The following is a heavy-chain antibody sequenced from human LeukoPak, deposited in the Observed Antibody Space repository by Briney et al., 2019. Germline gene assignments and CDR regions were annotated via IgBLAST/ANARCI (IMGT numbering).Heavy chain of an antibody. J-gene: IGHJ4*02. CDR1: GFTFSSYV. D-gene: IGHD6-19*01. CDR3: ARVGYSSGWAPSYYFDY. V-gene: IGHV3-30*02. CDR2: IRYDGSKK. Sequence: GGSLRLSCAASGFTFSSYVMHWVRQAPGKGLEWVAFIRYDGSKKYYSDSVKGRFTITRDNSKNTLYLQMNSLRAEDTAVYYCARVGYSSGWAPSYYFDYWGQGTLVTVSS.